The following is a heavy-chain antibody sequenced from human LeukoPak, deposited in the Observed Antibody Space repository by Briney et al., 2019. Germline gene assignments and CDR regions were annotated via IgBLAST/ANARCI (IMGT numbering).Heavy chain of an antibody. J-gene: IGHJ3*02. Sequence: GASVKVSCKASGYTFTGYYMHWVRQAPGQGLEWMGWINPNSGGTNYAQKFQGRVTMTRDTSISTAYMELSRLRSDDTAVYYCARDHYYGSGSYYNAADAFDIWGQGTMVTVSS. CDR2: INPNSGGT. CDR3: ARDHYYGSGSYYNAADAFDI. CDR1: GYTFTGYY. V-gene: IGHV1-2*02. D-gene: IGHD3-10*01.